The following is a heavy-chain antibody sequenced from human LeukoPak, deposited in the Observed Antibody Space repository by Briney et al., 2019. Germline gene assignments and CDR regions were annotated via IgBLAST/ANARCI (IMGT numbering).Heavy chain of an antibody. CDR1: GYTFTSYY. J-gene: IGHJ4*02. CDR2: IDPSGGST. CDR3: ARARSGSYSDY. V-gene: IGHV1-46*01. D-gene: IGHD1-26*01. Sequence: ASVKVSCKASGYTFTSYYMHWVRQAPGQGLEWMGIIDPSGGSTRYPQKFQGRVTMTGDTSTSTVYMELSSLRFEDTAVYYCARARSGSYSDYWGQGTLVTVSS.